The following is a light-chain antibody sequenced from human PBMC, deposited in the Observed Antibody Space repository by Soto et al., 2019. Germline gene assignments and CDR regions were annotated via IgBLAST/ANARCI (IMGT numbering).Light chain of an antibody. CDR1: SGHSSYI. CDR2: LEGSGSF. Sequence: QPVLTQSSSASASLGSSVKLTCTLSSGHSSYIIAWHQQQPGKAPRYLMNLEGSGSFNKGSGVPDRFSGSSSGADRYLTISNLQFEDEADYYCETWDINPHVVFGGGTKLPVL. V-gene: IGLV4-60*02. CDR3: ETWDINPHVV. J-gene: IGLJ2*01.